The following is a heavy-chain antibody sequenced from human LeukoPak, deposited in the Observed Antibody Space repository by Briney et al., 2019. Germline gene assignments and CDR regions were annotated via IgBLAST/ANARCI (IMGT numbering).Heavy chain of an antibody. CDR2: ISSSSSTI. J-gene: IGHJ6*02. CDR3: ARDGNYDYVWGSYRPGLDYYYYGMDV. V-gene: IGHV3-48*04. CDR1: GFTFSSYS. D-gene: IGHD3-16*02. Sequence: PGGSLRLSCAASGFTFSSYSMNWVRQAPGKGLEWVSYISSSSSTIYYADSVKGRFTISRDNAKNSLYLQMNSLRAEDTAVYYCARDGNYDYVWGSYRPGLDYYYYGMDVWGQGTTVTVSS.